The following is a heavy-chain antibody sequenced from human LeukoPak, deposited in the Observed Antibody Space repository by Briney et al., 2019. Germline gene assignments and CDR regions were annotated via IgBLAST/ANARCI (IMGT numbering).Heavy chain of an antibody. CDR2: TYYRSKWYN. J-gene: IGHJ4*02. CDR3: ARDRQLAPHEPGAPPFDY. Sequence: SQTLSLTCVISGDSVSSNSAAWNWIRQSPSRGLEWLGRTYYRSKWYNDYAVSVKSRITINPDTSKNQFSLQLNSVIPEDTAVYYCARDRQLAPHEPGAPPFDYWGQGSLVTVSS. CDR1: GDSVSSNSAA. D-gene: IGHD1-1*01. V-gene: IGHV6-1*01.